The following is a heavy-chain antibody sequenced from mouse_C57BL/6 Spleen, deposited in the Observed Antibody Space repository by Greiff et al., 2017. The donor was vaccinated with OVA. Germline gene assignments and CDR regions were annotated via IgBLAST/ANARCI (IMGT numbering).Heavy chain of an antibody. D-gene: IGHD2-4*01. CDR3: ATLHDYDGTGWFAY. CDR2: ISYDGSN. J-gene: IGHJ3*01. V-gene: IGHV3-6*01. Sequence: EVQLQESGPGLVKPSQSLSLTCSVTGYSITSGYYWNWIRQFPGNKLEWMGYISYDGSNNYNPSLKNRISFTRDTSKNQFFLKLNSVTTEDTATYYCATLHDYDGTGWFAYWGQGTLVTVSA. CDR1: GYSITSGYY.